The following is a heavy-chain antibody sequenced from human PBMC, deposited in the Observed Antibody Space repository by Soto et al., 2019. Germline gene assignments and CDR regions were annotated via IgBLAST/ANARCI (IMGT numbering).Heavy chain of an antibody. CDR2: ISAYNVNT. D-gene: IGHD3-9*01. CDR3: ARGFCYFDRLLRKNCYYFYMDV. J-gene: IGHJ6*03. CDR1: VYTFTSYG. Sequence: SVKVARKASVYTFTSYGISWLGQAPGKGRAWMGWISAYNVNTNYARKRQGSDTMTKDPATSTADMEMRSLRPDDTAVYYCARGFCYFDRLLRKNCYYFYMDVWGKGTTVTVSS. V-gene: IGHV1-18*01.